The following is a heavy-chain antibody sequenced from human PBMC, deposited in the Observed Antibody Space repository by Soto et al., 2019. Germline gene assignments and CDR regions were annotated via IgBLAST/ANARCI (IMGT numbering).Heavy chain of an antibody. Sequence: QVQLVESGGGVVRPGRSLRLSCAASGFTFSSYGMHWVRQAPGKRLEWVAVIVYDGSNKYYEESVKGRFTISRDNSKNTLYLQMNSLRAEDTAVYYCAKDKWGYSSSSSYGMDVWGQGTTVTVSS. J-gene: IGHJ6*02. CDR1: GFTFSSYG. CDR3: AKDKWGYSSSSSYGMDV. CDR2: IVYDGSNK. D-gene: IGHD6-6*01. V-gene: IGHV3-30*18.